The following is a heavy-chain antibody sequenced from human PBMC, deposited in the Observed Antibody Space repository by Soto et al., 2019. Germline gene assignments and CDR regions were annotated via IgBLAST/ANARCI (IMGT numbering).Heavy chain of an antibody. CDR1: GYTFTGYY. Sequence: QVQLVQSGAEVKKPGASVKVSCKASGYTFTGYYMHWVRQAPGQGLEWMGWINPNSGGTNYAQKCQGWVTMTRDTSISTAYMELSRLRSDDTAVYYCAREGCSSTSCYAGWFDPWGQGTLVTVSS. CDR3: AREGCSSTSCYAGWFDP. J-gene: IGHJ5*02. V-gene: IGHV1-2*04. CDR2: INPNSGGT. D-gene: IGHD2-2*01.